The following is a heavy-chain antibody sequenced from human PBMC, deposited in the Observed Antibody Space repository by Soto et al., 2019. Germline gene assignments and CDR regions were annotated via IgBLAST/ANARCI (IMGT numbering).Heavy chain of an antibody. CDR1: GFTFSSYG. Sequence: GGSLRLSCAASGFTFSSYGMHWVRQAPGKGLEWVAVISYDGSNKYYADSVKGRFTISRDNSKNTLYLQMNSLRAEDTAVYYCAKDLWELQEIPGSSDYWGQGTLVTVSS. J-gene: IGHJ4*02. CDR2: ISYDGSNK. D-gene: IGHD1-26*01. CDR3: AKDLWELQEIPGSSDY. V-gene: IGHV3-30*18.